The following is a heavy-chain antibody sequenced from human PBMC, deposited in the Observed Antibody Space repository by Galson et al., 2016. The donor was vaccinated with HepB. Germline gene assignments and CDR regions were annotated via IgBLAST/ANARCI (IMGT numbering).Heavy chain of an antibody. Sequence: SLRLSCAASGFTFSNYGKHWVRQAPGKGLEWVALISYDGINSYYADSLKGRFTISRDNAKNSLFLQMNSLRVEDTAVYYCARGANRGRPFDYWGQGTLVTVSS. D-gene: IGHD3-10*01. V-gene: IGHV3-33*08. CDR1: GFTFSNYG. J-gene: IGHJ4*02. CDR3: ARGANRGRPFDY. CDR2: ISYDGINS.